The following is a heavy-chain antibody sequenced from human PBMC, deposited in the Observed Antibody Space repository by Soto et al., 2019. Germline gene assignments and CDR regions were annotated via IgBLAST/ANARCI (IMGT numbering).Heavy chain of an antibody. CDR1: GFTFSSYA. V-gene: IGHV3-30-3*01. Sequence: GGSLRLSCAASGFTFSSYAMHWVRQAPGKGLEWVAVISYDGSNKYYADSVKGRFTISRDNSKNTLYLQMNSLRAEGTAVYYCARARGSSSWQRSVIDYGMDVWGQGTTVTVSS. CDR2: ISYDGSNK. D-gene: IGHD6-13*01. CDR3: ARARGSSSWQRSVIDYGMDV. J-gene: IGHJ6*02.